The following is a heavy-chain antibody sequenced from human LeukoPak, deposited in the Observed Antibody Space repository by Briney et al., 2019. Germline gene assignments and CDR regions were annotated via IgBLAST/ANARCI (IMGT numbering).Heavy chain of an antibody. CDR2: INHSGST. V-gene: IGHV4-34*01. D-gene: IGHD3-22*01. CDR1: GGSFSGYY. Sequence: SETLSLTCAVYGGSFSGYYWSWIRQPPGKGLEWIGEINHSGSTNYNPSLKSRVTISVDTSKNQFSLKLSSVTAADTAVYYCAVLDSSGYYHTFDYWGQGTLVTVSS. CDR3: AVLDSSGYYHTFDY. J-gene: IGHJ4*02.